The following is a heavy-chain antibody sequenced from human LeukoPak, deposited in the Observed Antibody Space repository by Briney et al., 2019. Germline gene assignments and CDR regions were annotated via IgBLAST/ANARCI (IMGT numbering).Heavy chain of an antibody. CDR2: IYHSGST. Sequence: SQTLSLTCAVSGGSISSGGYSWSWIRQPPGKGLEWIGYIYHSGSTYYNPSLKSRVTISVDRSKNQFSLKLSSVTAADTAVYHCARGGASPSYYDFWSGYCPACYYFDYWGQGTLVTVSS. CDR3: ARGGASPSYYDFWSGYCPACYYFDY. CDR1: GGSISSGGYS. D-gene: IGHD3-3*01. J-gene: IGHJ4*02. V-gene: IGHV4-30-2*01.